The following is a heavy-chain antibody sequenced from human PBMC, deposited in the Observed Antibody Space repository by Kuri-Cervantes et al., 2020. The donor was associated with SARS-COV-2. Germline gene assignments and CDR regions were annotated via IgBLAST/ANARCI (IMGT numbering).Heavy chain of an antibody. CDR2: FDPEDGET. CDR3: AREGGWFDP. J-gene: IGHJ5*02. V-gene: IGHV1-24*01. CDR1: GYTLTELS. Sequence: ASVKVSCKVSGYTLTELSMHWVRQAPGKGLEWMGGFDPEDGETIYAQKLQGRVTMTTDTSTSTAYMELRSLRSDDTAVYYCAREGGWFDPWGQGTLVTVSS.